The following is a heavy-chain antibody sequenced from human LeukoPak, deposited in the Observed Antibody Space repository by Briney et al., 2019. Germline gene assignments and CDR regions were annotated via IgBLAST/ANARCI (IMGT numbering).Heavy chain of an antibody. V-gene: IGHV3-53*01. J-gene: IGHJ4*02. Sequence: HSGGSLRLSCTASAFTVNTSYMIWVRQAPGKGLEWVSVINSGGSTYYADSVKGRFTISRDISKSTLCLQMNSLRAEDTAVYYCASRGSSSWTFDYWGQGTLVTVSS. CDR3: ASRGSSSWTFDY. CDR1: AFTVNTSY. D-gene: IGHD6-13*01. CDR2: INSGGST.